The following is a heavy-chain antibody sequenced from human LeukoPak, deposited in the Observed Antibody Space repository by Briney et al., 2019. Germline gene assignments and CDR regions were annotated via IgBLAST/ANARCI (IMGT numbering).Heavy chain of an antibody. CDR1: GYTFTNYG. Sequence: ASVKVSCKTSGYTFTNYGISWVRQAPGQGLEGMGWISPYNGNTMYEKKLQGRVTVTTDTSTSTAYMELRSLRSDDTAVYYCTRTVLDCKNGVCYDYWGQGTLVTVSS. D-gene: IGHD2-8*01. CDR2: ISPYNGNT. V-gene: IGHV1-18*01. J-gene: IGHJ4*02. CDR3: TRTVLDCKNGVCYDY.